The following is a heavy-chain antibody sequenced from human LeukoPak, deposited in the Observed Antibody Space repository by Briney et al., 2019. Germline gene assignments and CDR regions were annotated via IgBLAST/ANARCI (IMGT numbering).Heavy chain of an antibody. Sequence: PGGSLRLSCAASGFTFSSYAISWVRQAPGKGLEWVSAISGSGGSTYYADSVKGRFTISRDNSKNTLYLQMNSLRAEDTAVYYCAIDSSSWSYYYYGMDVWGQGTTVTVSS. D-gene: IGHD6-13*01. CDR3: AIDSSSWSYYYYGMDV. CDR2: ISGSGGST. V-gene: IGHV3-23*01. CDR1: GFTFSSYA. J-gene: IGHJ6*02.